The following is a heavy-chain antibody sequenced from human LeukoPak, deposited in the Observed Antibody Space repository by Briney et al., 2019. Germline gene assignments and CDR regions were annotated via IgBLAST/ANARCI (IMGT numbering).Heavy chain of an antibody. CDR1: GFSFDDYA. D-gene: IGHD7-27*01. CDR3: AAIKWGSDFDY. Sequence: PGGSLRLSCAGSGFSFDDYAMHWVRQAPGKGLEWVSGISWNSAQIGYTDSVRGRVTVSRDNAKNSLYLQMNSPRPEDTAFCYCAAIKWGSDFDYWGQGTLVTVSS. CDR2: ISWNSAQI. V-gene: IGHV3-9*01. J-gene: IGHJ4*02.